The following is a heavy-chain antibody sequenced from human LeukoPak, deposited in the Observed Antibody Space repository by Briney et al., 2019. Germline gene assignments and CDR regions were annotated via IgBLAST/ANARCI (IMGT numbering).Heavy chain of an antibody. D-gene: IGHD3-10*01. Sequence: GGSLRLSCAASGFSFSTYAMSWVRQAPGKGLEWVSAISATGGSTYYADSVKGRFTISRDNSKNTLYLQMNSLRAEDTAVYYCAKDTYYYGSGGPPYAFDIWGQGTMVTVSS. J-gene: IGHJ3*02. CDR2: ISATGGST. CDR1: GFSFSTYA. V-gene: IGHV3-23*01. CDR3: AKDTYYYGSGGPPYAFDI.